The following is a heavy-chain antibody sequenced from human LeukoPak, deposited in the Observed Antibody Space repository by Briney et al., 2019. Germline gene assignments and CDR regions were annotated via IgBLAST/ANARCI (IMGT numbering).Heavy chain of an antibody. CDR3: ARRPGGRYYDY. Sequence: GGSLRLSCAASGFTFSSYATHWVRQAPGKGLEYVSAITTNGGSTYYANSVKGRFTISRDNSKNTLYLQMGSLRAEDMAVYYCARRPGGRYYDYWGQGTLVTVSS. CDR1: GFTFSSYA. CDR2: ITTNGGST. D-gene: IGHD3-10*01. V-gene: IGHV3-64*01. J-gene: IGHJ4*02.